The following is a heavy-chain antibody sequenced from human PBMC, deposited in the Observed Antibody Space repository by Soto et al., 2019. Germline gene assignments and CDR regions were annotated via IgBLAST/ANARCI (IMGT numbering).Heavy chain of an antibody. CDR3: ARDQSGAADI. Sequence: PSETLSLTCTVSGDSIKNNYWNWIRQSAARGLQWIGRLSATGTPTYLPSLKGRITLSIDTSNNQFSLDLEFATAADTAVYFCARDQSGAADIWGRGTAVTVSS. D-gene: IGHD7-27*01. J-gene: IGHJ3*02. V-gene: IGHV4-4*07. CDR1: GDSIKNNY. CDR2: LSATGTP.